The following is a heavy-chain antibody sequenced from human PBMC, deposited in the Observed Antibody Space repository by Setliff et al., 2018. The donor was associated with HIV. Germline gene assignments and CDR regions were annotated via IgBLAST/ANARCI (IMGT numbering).Heavy chain of an antibody. CDR2: FDPGHGET. CDR1: GDTVTEPS. CDR3: ARDTGQWPYY. J-gene: IGHJ4*02. V-gene: IGHV1-24*01. D-gene: IGHD6-19*01. Sequence: AASVKVSCKVSGDTVTEPSMQWVRQAPGKGLEWMGGFDPGHGETFYARKFQGRVTMTEDTFTDSAYMELRSLRSDDTAVYYCARDTGQWPYYWGQGTLVTV.